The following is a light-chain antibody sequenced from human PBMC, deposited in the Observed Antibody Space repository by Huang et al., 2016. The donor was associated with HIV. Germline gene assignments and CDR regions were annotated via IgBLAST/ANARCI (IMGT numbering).Light chain of an antibody. CDR1: QNSTSTF. CDR3: HQYGNSPQT. CDR2: GAS. J-gene: IGKJ1*01. Sequence: EVVLTQSPGTLSLSPGERATLSCRASQNSTSTFLAWYQRRLGQAPRLLIYGASSRATGIPDRFSGNGSGPDFTLSITRLEPEDFVVYYCHQYGNSPQTFGQGTRVEIK. V-gene: IGKV3-20*01.